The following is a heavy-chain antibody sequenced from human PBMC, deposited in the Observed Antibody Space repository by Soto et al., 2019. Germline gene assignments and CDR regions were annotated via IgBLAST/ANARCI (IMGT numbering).Heavy chain of an antibody. J-gene: IGHJ6*02. Sequence: SVKVSCKVSGFTFTDSAVQWVRQARGQGLEWIGWIVVGSGNTNYAQKFQERVTITRDMSTSTAYMELSSLRSEDTAVYYCAAGRNGGSYYGMDVWGHGTTVTVSS. D-gene: IGHD3-10*01. CDR3: AAGRNGGSYYGMDV. CDR2: IVVGSGNT. V-gene: IGHV1-58*01. CDR1: GFTFTDSA.